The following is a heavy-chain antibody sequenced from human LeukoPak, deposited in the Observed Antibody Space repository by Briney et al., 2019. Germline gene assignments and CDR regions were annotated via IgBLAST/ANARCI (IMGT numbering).Heavy chain of an antibody. J-gene: IGHJ5*02. CDR1: GFTFSSYE. CDR2: ISSSGSTI. V-gene: IGHV3-48*03. Sequence: PGGSLRLSCAASGFTFSSYEMNWVRQAPGKGLEWVSYISSSGSTIYYADSVKGRFTISRDNAKNSLYLQMNSLRAEDTAVYYCARERHYGSGSYYKMPNWFDPWGQGTLVTVSS. D-gene: IGHD3-10*01. CDR3: ARERHYGSGSYYKMPNWFDP.